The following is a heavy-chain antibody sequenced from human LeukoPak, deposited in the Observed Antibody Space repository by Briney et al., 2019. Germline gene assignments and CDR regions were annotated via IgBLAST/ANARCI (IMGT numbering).Heavy chain of an antibody. Sequence: GGSLRLSCAASGFTFTDFAMNWVRQAPGKGLEWVSGIGGGGTNTDYAASVKGRFTISRDNSKNTLTLQMSSLRADDTAVYFCAKDACGYHRPIDHWGQGILVTVSS. J-gene: IGHJ4*02. CDR2: IGGGGTNT. D-gene: IGHD3-22*01. CDR3: AKDACGYHRPIDH. CDR1: GFTFTDFA. V-gene: IGHV3-23*01.